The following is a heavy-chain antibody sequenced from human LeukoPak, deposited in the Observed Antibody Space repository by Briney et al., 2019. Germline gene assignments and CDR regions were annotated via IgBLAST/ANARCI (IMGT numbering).Heavy chain of an antibody. D-gene: IGHD1-14*01. CDR1: GLTFSTSG. CDR3: ATETNGRHYDY. J-gene: IGHJ4*02. CDR2: IGPTGFDR. Sequence: GGSLRLSCTTSGLTFSTSGFNWVRQAPGKGLKWLASIGPTGFDRYHADSIKGRFTISRDNANNFLYLQMDSLRAEDTAVYYCATETNGRHYDYWGQGTLLTVSS. V-gene: IGHV3-21*06.